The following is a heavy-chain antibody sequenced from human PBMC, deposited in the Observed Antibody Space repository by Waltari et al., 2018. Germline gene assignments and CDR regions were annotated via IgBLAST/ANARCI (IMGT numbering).Heavy chain of an antibody. J-gene: IGHJ2*01. CDR2: ISAYNGNT. D-gene: IGHD2-2*02. CDR3: ARHQPVVPAAIKGQRGDWYFDL. Sequence: QVQLVQSGAEVKKPGASVKVSCKASGYTFTSYAISWVRQAPGQGLEWMGWISAYNGNTNYAQKLQGRVTMTTDTSTSTAYMELRSLRSDDTAVYYCARHQPVVPAAIKGQRGDWYFDLWGRGTLVTVSS. CDR1: GYTFTSYA. V-gene: IGHV1-18*01.